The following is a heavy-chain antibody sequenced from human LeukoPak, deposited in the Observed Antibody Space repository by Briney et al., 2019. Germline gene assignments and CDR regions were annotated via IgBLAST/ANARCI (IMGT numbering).Heavy chain of an antibody. CDR2: IYYSGST. CDR3: ARTKYYYGSGSYYGYYFDY. Sequence: PSETLSLTCAVSGGSISSGGYSWSWIRQPPGKGLEWIGYIYYSGSTNYNPSLKSRVTISVDTSKNQFSLKLSSVTAADTAVYYCARTKYYYGSGSYYGYYFDYWGQGTLVTVSS. V-gene: IGHV4-61*08. D-gene: IGHD3-10*01. CDR1: GGSISSGGYS. J-gene: IGHJ4*02.